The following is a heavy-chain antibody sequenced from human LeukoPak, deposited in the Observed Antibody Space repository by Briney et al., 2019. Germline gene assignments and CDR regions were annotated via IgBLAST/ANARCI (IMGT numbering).Heavy chain of an antibody. J-gene: IGHJ6*02. V-gene: IGHV3-21*01. D-gene: IGHD2-15*01. CDR3: ARVALGGYCSGGSCYLDNYYYYGMDV. Sequence: PGGSLRLSCAASGFTFSSYSMNWVRQAPGKGLERVSSISSSSSYIYYADSVKGRFTISRDNAKNSLYLQMNSLRAEDTAVYYCARVALGGYCSGGSCYLDNYYYYGMDVWGQGTTVTVSS. CDR2: ISSSSSYI. CDR1: GFTFSSYS.